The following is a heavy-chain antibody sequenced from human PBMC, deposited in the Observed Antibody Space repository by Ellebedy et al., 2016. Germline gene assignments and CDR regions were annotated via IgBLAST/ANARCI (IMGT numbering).Heavy chain of an antibody. V-gene: IGHV4-34*01. CDR3: ARVGITMVRGVIIPLRRYYGMDV. D-gene: IGHD3-10*01. CDR1: GGSFSGYY. Sequence: SETLSLXXAVYGGSFSGYYWSWIRQPPGKGLEWIGEINHSGSTNYNPSLKSRVTISVDTSKNQFSLKLSSVTAADTAVYYCARVGITMVRGVIIPLRRYYGMDVWGQGTTVTVSS. CDR2: INHSGST. J-gene: IGHJ6*02.